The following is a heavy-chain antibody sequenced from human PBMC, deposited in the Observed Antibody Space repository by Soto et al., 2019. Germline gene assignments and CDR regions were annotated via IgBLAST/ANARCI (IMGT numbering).Heavy chain of an antibody. CDR3: EHVLVVVANYGMPV. D-gene: IGHD2-15*01. J-gene: IGHJ6*02. CDR2: IYWDDDK. V-gene: IGHV2-5*02. CDR1: GFSLSTSGVG. Sequence: QITLKESGPTLVKPTQTLTLTCTFSGFSLSTSGVGVGWIRQPPGKALEWLALIYWDDDKRYSPSLTSRLTIPKDPAKNRVVLTMTNMDPVYTATYYCEHVLVVVANYGMPVWGQGPTVTVSS.